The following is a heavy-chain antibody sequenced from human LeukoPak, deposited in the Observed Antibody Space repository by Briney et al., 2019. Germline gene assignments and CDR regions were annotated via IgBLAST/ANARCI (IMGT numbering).Heavy chain of an antibody. V-gene: IGHV3-21*01. CDR3: ATLDPTKMALTDY. CDR2: ISSSSSYI. D-gene: IGHD5-24*01. Sequence: GGSLRLSCAASGFTFSSYSMNWVRQAPGKGLEWVSSISSSSSYIYYADSVKGRFTISRDNAKNSLYLQMNSLRAEDTAVYYCATLDPTKMALTDYWGQGTLVTVSS. J-gene: IGHJ4*02. CDR1: GFTFSSYS.